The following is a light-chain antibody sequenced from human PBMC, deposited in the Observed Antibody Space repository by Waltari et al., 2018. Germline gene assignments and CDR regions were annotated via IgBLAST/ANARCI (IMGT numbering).Light chain of an antibody. J-gene: IGLJ3*02. CDR3: QSYDDNSPDWV. V-gene: IGLV6-57*02. CDR2: EPN. Sequence: NLKLTQPRSVSESPGKTVIISCTGSSGNIAGNYVQWYRQRPGSAPTSVIYEPNPRPSGVPNRFSGSIDSASNSASLTISGLKTEDEADYYCQSYDDNSPDWVFGGGTKLTVL. CDR1: SGNIAGNY.